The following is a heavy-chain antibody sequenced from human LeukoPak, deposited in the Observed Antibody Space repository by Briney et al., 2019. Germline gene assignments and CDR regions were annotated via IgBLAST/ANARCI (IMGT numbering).Heavy chain of an antibody. Sequence: SETLSLTCTVSGGSISSYYWSWIRQPPGKGLEWIGYIYYSGSTNYIPSLKSRVTISVDTSKNQFSLKLSSVTAADTAEYYCAREPYGSGTFDYWGQGTLVTVSA. D-gene: IGHD3-10*01. CDR1: GGSISSYY. CDR2: IYYSGST. CDR3: AREPYGSGTFDY. J-gene: IGHJ4*02. V-gene: IGHV4-59*01.